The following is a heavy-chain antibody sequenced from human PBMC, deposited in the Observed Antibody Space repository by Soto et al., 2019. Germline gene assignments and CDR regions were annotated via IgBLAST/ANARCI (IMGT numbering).Heavy chain of an antibody. J-gene: IGHJ5*02. CDR1: GFTFKTFS. Sequence: EVQLVESGGGLVKPGGSLRLSCAASGFTFKTFSMNWVRQAPWKGLEWVSSISRSSSYIYYTDSVKGRFTISRDNAKNSLYLQMNSLRAEDTGVYYCARDLRYFYSSGYYSFASWGQGTLVTVS. V-gene: IGHV3-21*01. CDR2: ISRSSSYI. CDR3: ARDLRYFYSSGYYSFAS. D-gene: IGHD3-22*01.